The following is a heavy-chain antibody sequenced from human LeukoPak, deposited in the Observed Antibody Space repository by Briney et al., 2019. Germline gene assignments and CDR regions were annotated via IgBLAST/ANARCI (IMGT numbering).Heavy chain of an antibody. Sequence: GASVKVSCKASGYTFTGYYMHWVRQAPGQGLEWMGWINPNSGGTNYAQKFQGRVTMTRDTSISTAYMELSRLRSEDTAVYYCAREHHDSSGYHYYFDYWGQGTLVTVSS. V-gene: IGHV1-2*02. J-gene: IGHJ4*02. CDR2: INPNSGGT. CDR3: AREHHDSSGYHYYFDY. CDR1: GYTFTGYY. D-gene: IGHD3-22*01.